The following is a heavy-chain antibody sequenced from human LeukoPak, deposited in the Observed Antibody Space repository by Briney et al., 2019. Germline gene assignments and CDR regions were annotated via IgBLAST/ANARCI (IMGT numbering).Heavy chain of an antibody. CDR1: GFTFSSYG. CDR3: AKGTGYCSGGSCPHYY. V-gene: IGHV3-30*02. CDR2: IRYDGSNK. J-gene: IGHJ4*02. D-gene: IGHD2-15*01. Sequence: GGPLRLSCAASGFTFSSYGMHWVRQASGKGLEWVAFIRYDGSNKYYADSVKGRFTISRDNSKNTLYLQMNSLRAEDTAVYYCAKGTGYCSGGSCPHYYWGQGTLVTVSS.